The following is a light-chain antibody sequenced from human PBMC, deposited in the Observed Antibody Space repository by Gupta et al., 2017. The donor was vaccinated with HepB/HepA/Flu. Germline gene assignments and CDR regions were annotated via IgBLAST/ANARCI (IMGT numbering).Light chain of an antibody. V-gene: IGLV2-8*01. J-gene: IGLJ2*01. Sequence: QSALTQPPSASGSPGQSVTISVTGTSSDVGGYNYVSWYQQHPDKAPKLIIYDVSKRPAGVPDRFSGSKSGNTASLTVSGLQAEDEADYYCSSYSFSNSLLFGGGTKLTVL. CDR3: SSYSFSNSLL. CDR1: SSDVGGYNY. CDR2: DVS.